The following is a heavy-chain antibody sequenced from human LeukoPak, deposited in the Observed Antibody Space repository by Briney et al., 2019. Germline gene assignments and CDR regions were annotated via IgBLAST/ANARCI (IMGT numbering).Heavy chain of an antibody. D-gene: IGHD6-13*01. CDR1: GYTFTSYD. J-gene: IGHJ6*03. CDR2: MNPNSDNT. Sequence: ASVKVSCKASGYTFTSYDINWVRQATGQGLEWMGWMNPNSDNTGYAQKFQGRVTMTRNTSISTAYMELSSLRSEDTAVYYCARSVTAAANYYYMDVWGKGTTVTVSS. V-gene: IGHV1-8*01. CDR3: ARSVTAAANYYYMDV.